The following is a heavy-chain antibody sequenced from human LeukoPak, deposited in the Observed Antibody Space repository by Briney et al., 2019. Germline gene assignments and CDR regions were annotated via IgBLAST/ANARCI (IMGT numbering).Heavy chain of an antibody. Sequence: GRSLRLSCAASGFTFDDYAMHWVRQAPGKGLEWVSSISWNRGSIGYADSVKGRFTISRDNAKKSLYLQMNSLRAEDTALYYCAKGLHYYDSTPHYYYGMDVWGQGTTVTVSS. CDR1: GFTFDDYA. CDR3: AKGLHYYDSTPHYYYGMDV. D-gene: IGHD3-22*01. V-gene: IGHV3-9*01. CDR2: ISWNRGSI. J-gene: IGHJ6*02.